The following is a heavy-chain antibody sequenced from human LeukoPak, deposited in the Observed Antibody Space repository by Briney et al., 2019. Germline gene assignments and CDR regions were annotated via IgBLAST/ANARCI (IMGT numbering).Heavy chain of an antibody. CDR2: IYHSGST. CDR3: ACSRFGELFHSPYFDY. J-gene: IGHJ4*02. D-gene: IGHD3-10*01. Sequence: SETLSLPCSVSGGSVSSGSYFWTWIRQPPGKGLEWIGHIYHSGSTHYNPSLKSRLTVSVDTSKNHFSLRLSSVTAADTAVYYCACSRFGELFHSPYFDYWGQGTLVTVSS. V-gene: IGHV4-61*03. CDR1: GGSVSSGSYF.